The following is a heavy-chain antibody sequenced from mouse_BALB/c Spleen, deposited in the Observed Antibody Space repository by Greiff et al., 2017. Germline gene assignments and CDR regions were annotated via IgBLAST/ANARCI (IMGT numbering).Heavy chain of an antibody. V-gene: IGHV2-6-5*01. CDR3: AKHTPPVLPDY. D-gene: IGHD1-1*01. Sequence: QVQLKQSGPGLVAPSQSLSITCTVSGFSLTDYGVSWIRQPPGKGLEWLGVIWGGGSTYYTSALKSRLSISKDNSKSQVFLKMNSLQTDDTAMYYCAKHTPPVLPDYWGQGTSVTVSS. CDR2: IWGGGST. J-gene: IGHJ4*01. CDR1: GFSLTDYG.